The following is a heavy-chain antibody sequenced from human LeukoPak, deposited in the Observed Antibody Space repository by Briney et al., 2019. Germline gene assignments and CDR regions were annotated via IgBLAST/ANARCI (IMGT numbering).Heavy chain of an antibody. CDR3: ARTTEGGYTYDYFYYYYMDV. J-gene: IGHJ6*03. CDR2: IYYSGST. Sequence: SETLSLTCTVSGGSISSYYWSWLRQPPGKGLEWIGYIYYSGSTNYNPSLKSRVTISVDLSENQFSLKLSSVTAADTAVYYCARTTEGGYTYDYFYYYYMDVWGKGTTVTISS. CDR1: GGSISSYY. V-gene: IGHV4-59*01. D-gene: IGHD5-18*01.